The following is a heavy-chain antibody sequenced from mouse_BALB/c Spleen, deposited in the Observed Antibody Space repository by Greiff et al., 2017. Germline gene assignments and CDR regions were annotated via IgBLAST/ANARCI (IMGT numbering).Heavy chain of an antibody. Sequence: QVQLKESGAELAKPGASVKMSCKASGYTFTSYWMHWVKQRPGQGLEWIGYINPSTGYTEYNQKFKDKATLTADKSSSTAYMQLSSLTSEDSAVYYCARERDYYGSRRGFGYYAMDYWGQGTSVTVSS. CDR2: INPSTGYT. V-gene: IGHV1-7*01. CDR1: GYTFTSYW. CDR3: ARERDYYGSRRGFGYYAMDY. J-gene: IGHJ4*01. D-gene: IGHD1-1*01.